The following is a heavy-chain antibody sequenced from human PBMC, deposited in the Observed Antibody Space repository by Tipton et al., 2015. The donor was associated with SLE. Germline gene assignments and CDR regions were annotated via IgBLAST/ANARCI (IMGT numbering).Heavy chain of an antibody. Sequence: TLSLTCAVSGYSISRAHFWGWIRQPPGKGLEWIGSIYHSGSTYYNPSLKSRVTISVDTSKNQFSLKLSSVTAADTAVYYCAGSGGEAWYFDLWGRGTLVTVSS. J-gene: IGHJ2*01. CDR1: GYSISRAHF. CDR2: IYHSGST. CDR3: AGSGGEAWYFDL. D-gene: IGHD2-15*01. V-gene: IGHV4-38-2*01.